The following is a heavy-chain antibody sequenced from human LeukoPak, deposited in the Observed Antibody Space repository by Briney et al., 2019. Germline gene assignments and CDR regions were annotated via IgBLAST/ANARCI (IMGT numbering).Heavy chain of an antibody. V-gene: IGHV3-23*01. CDR3: ASDNYGDYYFDY. CDR1: GFTFSSYA. J-gene: IGHJ4*02. D-gene: IGHD4-17*01. Sequence: GGSLRLSCAASGFTFSSYAMSWVRQAPGKGLEWVSAISGSGGSTNYADSVKGRFAISRDNSKNTLYLQMNSLRAEDTAVYYCASDNYGDYYFDYWGQGTLVTVSS. CDR2: ISGSGGST.